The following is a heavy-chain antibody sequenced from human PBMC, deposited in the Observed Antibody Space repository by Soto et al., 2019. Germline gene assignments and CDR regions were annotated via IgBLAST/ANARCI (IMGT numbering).Heavy chain of an antibody. CDR1: GFTFDDYA. V-gene: IGHV3-9*01. D-gene: IGHD3-22*01. CDR2: ISWNSGSI. J-gene: IGHJ4*02. CDR3: AKDNYYDSSGYYAY. Sequence: ESGGGLVQPGRSLRLSCAASGFTFDDYAMHWVRQAPGKGLEWVSGISWNSGSIGYADSVKGRFTISRDNAKNSLYLQMNSLRAEDTALYYCAKDNYYDSSGYYAYWGQGTLVTVSS.